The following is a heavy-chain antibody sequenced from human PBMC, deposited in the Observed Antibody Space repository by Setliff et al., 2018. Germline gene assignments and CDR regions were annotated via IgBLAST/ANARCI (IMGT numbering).Heavy chain of an antibody. D-gene: IGHD7-27*01. Sequence: TSETLSLTCAVSGVSINSLSWWSWVRQSPGKGLEWIGEIYHDGNSNFNPSVHYSPSLKSRVTMSIDKSNDQFSLKLSSVTAADTSVYFCARHRPNLPFDAWGQGALVTVSS. CDR3: ARHRPNLPFDA. CDR2: IYHDGNS. CDR1: GVSINSLSW. V-gene: IGHV4-4*02. J-gene: IGHJ4*02.